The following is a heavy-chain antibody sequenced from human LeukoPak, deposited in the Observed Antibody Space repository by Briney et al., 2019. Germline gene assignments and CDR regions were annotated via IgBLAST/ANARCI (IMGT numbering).Heavy chain of an antibody. CDR2: IATAGDT. D-gene: IGHD7-27*01. J-gene: IGHJ3*02. V-gene: IGHV3-13*01. CDR3: ARSSGVLGNAFDI. CDR1: GFTFSTYD. Sequence: PGGSLRLSCAVSGFTFSTYDMHWVRQVTGKGLEWVSGIATAGDTSYAGSVKGRFTISRENAKNSLYLQMNSLRAGDTAVYYCARSSGVLGNAFDIWGQRTMVTVSS.